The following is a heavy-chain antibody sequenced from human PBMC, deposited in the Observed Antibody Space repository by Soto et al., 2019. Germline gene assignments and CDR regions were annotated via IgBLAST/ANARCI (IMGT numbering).Heavy chain of an antibody. D-gene: IGHD1-26*01. V-gene: IGHV3-23*01. CDR2: IRGSGTST. CDR3: AREVVLGGTNFYYYGLGV. J-gene: IGHJ6*02. Sequence: EVRLLESGGGLVQSGGSLRLSCVASGFTLSSYAMSWVRQAPEKGLEWVSAIRGSGTSTYYTDSVKGRFTISRDNSENTLYLQMNSLRAEDTATYFCAREVVLGGTNFYYYGLGVWGQGATVAISS. CDR1: GFTLSSYA.